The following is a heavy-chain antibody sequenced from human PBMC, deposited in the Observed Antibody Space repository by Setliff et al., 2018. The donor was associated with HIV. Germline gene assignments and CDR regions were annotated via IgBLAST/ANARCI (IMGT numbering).Heavy chain of an antibody. CDR3: ARDVPYKDPTEDFWSGYYSSGYYYGMDV. Sequence: SVKVSCKASGGPFTSAFNWVRQVPGQGLEWMGGIIPIFGTANYAQNFGGRVTITADQSTTTSYLQMNSLRAEDTAVYYCARDVPYKDPTEDFWSGYYSSGYYYGMDVWGQGTTVTVSS. V-gene: IGHV1-69*13. D-gene: IGHD3-3*01. J-gene: IGHJ6*02. CDR1: GGPFTSA. CDR2: IIPIFGTA.